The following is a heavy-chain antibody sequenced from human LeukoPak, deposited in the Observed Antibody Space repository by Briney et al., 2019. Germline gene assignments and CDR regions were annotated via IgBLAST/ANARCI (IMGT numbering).Heavy chain of an antibody. CDR3: ARTKYYDFWSGYRDAFDI. CDR2: INHSGST. CDR1: GGSFSGYY. D-gene: IGHD3-3*01. J-gene: IGHJ3*02. Sequence: SETLSLTCAVYGGSFSGYYWRWIRQPPGKGLEWIGEINHSGSTNYNPSLKSRVTISVDTSKNQFSLKLSSVTAADTAVYYCARTKYYDFWSGYRDAFDIWGQGTMVTVSS. V-gene: IGHV4-34*01.